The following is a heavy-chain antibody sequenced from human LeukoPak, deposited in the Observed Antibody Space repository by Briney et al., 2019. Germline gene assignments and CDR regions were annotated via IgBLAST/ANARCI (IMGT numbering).Heavy chain of an antibody. CDR2: IHYSGNS. CDR1: GPSITIFY. Sequence: KASQTLSLTCSVAGPSITIFYCNWIRHPAGSRREWIGNIHYSGNSNYNTQLQSRVPMSLEKSRNQLLLKLTSVTAADPAVYYCALAPNSNWFDFWGQGTLVTVSS. J-gene: IGHJ5*01. D-gene: IGHD2-8*01. V-gene: IGHV4-59*08. CDR3: ALAPNSNWFDF.